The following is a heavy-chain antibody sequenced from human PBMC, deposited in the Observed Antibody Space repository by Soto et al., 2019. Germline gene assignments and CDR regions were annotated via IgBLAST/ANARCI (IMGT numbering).Heavy chain of an antibody. V-gene: IGHV4-31*03. D-gene: IGHD4-17*01. J-gene: IGHJ4*02. Sequence: QVQLQESGPGLVQPSETLSLTCSVSGGSINSASYHWSWLRQHPGKGLEFIGYIFYTGSTYYNPSLETRLTISVDTSKNHVSLRLNAVTAADTAVYYCATLDYGHSAFDSWGRGILVTVSS. CDR1: GGSINSASYH. CDR2: IFYTGST. CDR3: ATLDYGHSAFDS.